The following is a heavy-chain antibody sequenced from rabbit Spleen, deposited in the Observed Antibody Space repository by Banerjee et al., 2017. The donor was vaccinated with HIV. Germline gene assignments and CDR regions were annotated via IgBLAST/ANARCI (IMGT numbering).Heavy chain of an antibody. Sequence: QSLEESGGDLVKPGASLTLTCTASGFSFSSNDYMCWVRQAPGKGLEWISCIAGSSSAFTYSATWAKGRFTISKTSSTTVTLQMTSLTVADTATYFCARDTASSFSSYGMDLWGQGTLVTVS. CDR2: IAGSSSAFT. D-gene: IGHD8-1*01. J-gene: IGHJ6*01. CDR1: GFSFSSNDY. V-gene: IGHV1S40*01. CDR3: ARDTASSFSSYGMDL.